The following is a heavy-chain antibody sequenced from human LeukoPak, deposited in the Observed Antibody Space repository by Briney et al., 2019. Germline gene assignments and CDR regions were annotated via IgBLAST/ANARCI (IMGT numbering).Heavy chain of an antibody. CDR2: IYYSGST. J-gene: IGHJ6*03. CDR3: AAQGAGAAPHYYYYMDV. D-gene: IGHD1-26*01. Sequence: PSETLSLTCTVSGGSISSSSYYWGWIRQPPGKGLEWIGSIYYSGSTYYNPSLKSRVTISVDTSKNQFSLKLSSVTAADTAVYYCAAQGAGAAPHYYYYMDVWGKGTTVTVSS. V-gene: IGHV4-39*07. CDR1: GGSISSSSYY.